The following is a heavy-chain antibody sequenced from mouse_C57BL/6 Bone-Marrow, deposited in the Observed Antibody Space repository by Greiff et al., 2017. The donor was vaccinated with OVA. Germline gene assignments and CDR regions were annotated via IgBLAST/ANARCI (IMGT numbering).Heavy chain of an antibody. CDR2: IYPRSGNT. CDR1: GYTFTSYG. J-gene: IGHJ3*01. Sequence: QVQLQQSGAELARPGASVKLSCKASGYTFTSYGISWVKQRTGQGLEWIGEIYPRSGNTYYNEKFKGKATLTADKSSSTAYMELRSLTSEDSAVYFCARWNGNYFYWGQGTLVTVSA. CDR3: ARWNGNYFY. V-gene: IGHV1-81*01. D-gene: IGHD2-1*01.